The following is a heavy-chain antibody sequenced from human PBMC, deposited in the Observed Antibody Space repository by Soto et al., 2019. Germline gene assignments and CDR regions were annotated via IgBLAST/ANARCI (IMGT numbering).Heavy chain of an antibody. J-gene: IGHJ4*02. Sequence: PGGSLRLSCKGSGFTFSSCAIQWVRQAPGKGLEWVAAISDDGTNKYTADSVKGRFTISRDNSRNTVYLQVNSLRIEDTAVYYCARRLTTTVTAMGYWGQGTPVTVSS. CDR1: GFTFSSCA. V-gene: IGHV3-30*04. D-gene: IGHD2-21*02. CDR3: ARRLTTTVTAMGY. CDR2: ISDDGTNK.